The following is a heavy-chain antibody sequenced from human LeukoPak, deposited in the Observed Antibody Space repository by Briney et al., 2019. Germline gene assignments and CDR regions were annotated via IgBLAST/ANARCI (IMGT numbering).Heavy chain of an antibody. J-gene: IGHJ3*02. CDR2: IYSGGGT. CDR1: GFTFSSYS. Sequence: GGSLRLSCAASGFTFSSYSMNWVRQAPGKGLEWVSVIYSGGGTYYADSVKGRFTISRDNSKNTLYLQMNSLRAEDTAVYYCASPVFYSGGAFDIWGQGTMVTVSS. V-gene: IGHV3-66*01. CDR3: ASPVFYSGGAFDI. D-gene: IGHD3-10*01.